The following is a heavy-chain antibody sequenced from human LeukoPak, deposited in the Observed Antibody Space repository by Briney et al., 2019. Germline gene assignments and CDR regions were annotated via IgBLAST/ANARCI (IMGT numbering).Heavy chain of an antibody. D-gene: IGHD5-18*01. V-gene: IGHV4-59*12. CDR2: IYYSGST. CDR1: GASISSYY. Sequence: SETLSLTCTVSGASISSYYWTWIRQPPGXGLEWIGYIYYSGSTNYNPSLKSRVTTSVDTSKNQFSLKLSSVTAADTAVYYCARDGYSYGLYYYGTDVWGQGTTVTVSS. J-gene: IGHJ6*02. CDR3: ARDGYSYGLYYYGTDV.